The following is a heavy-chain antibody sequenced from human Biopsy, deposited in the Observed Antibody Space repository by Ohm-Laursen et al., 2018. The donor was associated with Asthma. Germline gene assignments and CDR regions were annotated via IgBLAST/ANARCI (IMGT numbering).Heavy chain of an antibody. CDR3: VRDGTDDAFDI. D-gene: IGHD1-1*01. CDR1: GRHFGSYN. J-gene: IGHJ3*02. CDR2: ISKDASTQ. Sequence: SLRLSCAASGRHFGSYNMHWARQAPGKGLEWVGVISKDASTQDYADSVKGRFTMARDNSKNTLDLQMNSLREEDTAVYYCVRDGTDDAFDIWGQGTVVSVSS. V-gene: IGHV3-30*01.